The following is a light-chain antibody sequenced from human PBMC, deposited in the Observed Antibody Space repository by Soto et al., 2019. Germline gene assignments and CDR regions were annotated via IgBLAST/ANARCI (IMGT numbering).Light chain of an antibody. CDR2: GAS. CDR3: QEYNKWFSIT. Sequence: DIVLTQSPATLSVSPGDRAVLSCRASQSISRKLAWYQQKPGRAPRLLIYGASTRATGIPARFSGSGSGTEFTLNINSLQSEDFAVYYCQEYNKWFSITFGQGTRLEIK. CDR1: QSISRK. J-gene: IGKJ5*01. V-gene: IGKV3D-15*01.